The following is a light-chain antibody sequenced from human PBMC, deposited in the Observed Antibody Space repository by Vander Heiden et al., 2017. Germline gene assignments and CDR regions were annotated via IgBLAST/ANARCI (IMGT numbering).Light chain of an antibody. CDR2: STN. CDR1: SGSVSTSYY. Sequence: QTVVTQEPPFSVSPGGTVTLTCGLSSGSVSTSYYPSWYQQTPGQAPRTLIYSTNTRSSGVPDRFSGSILGNKAALTITGAQADDESDYYCVLYMGSGISGVFGGGTKLTVL. J-gene: IGLJ2*01. V-gene: IGLV8-61*01. CDR3: VLYMGSGISGV.